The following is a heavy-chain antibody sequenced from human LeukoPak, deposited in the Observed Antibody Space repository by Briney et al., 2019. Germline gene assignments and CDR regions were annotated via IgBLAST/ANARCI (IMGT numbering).Heavy chain of an antibody. D-gene: IGHD3-16*01. Sequence: GGSLRLSCAASGFTFTSYWIHWVRQAPGEGLVWVSRINGDGTTTSYTDSVKGRFTISRDNAQNTLYLQMNSLRPDDTAVYYCARAGLGFDSWGQGTLVTVSS. V-gene: IGHV3-74*01. CDR3: ARAGLGFDS. CDR2: INGDGTTT. CDR1: GFTFTSYW. J-gene: IGHJ4*02.